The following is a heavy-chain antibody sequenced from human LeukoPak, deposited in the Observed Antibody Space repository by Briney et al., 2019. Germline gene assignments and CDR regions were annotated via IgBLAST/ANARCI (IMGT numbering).Heavy chain of an antibody. CDR1: GGTFSSYA. CDR3: ATYCSSTSCYGPQFFDD. Sequence: GASVKVSCKASGGTFSSYAISWVRQAPGQGLEWVGRIIPIFGTANYAQKFQGRVTITTDESTSTAYMELSSLRSEDTAVYYCATYCSSTSCYGPQFFDDWGQGTLVTVFS. V-gene: IGHV1-69*05. D-gene: IGHD2-2*01. J-gene: IGHJ4*02. CDR2: IIPIFGTA.